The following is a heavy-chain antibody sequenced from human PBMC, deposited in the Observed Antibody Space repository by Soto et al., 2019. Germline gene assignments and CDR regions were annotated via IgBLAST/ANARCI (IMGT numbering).Heavy chain of an antibody. CDR1: GFTFSTYA. CDR2: ISGSGGST. D-gene: IGHD1-26*01. CDR3: ALSKTGSYFDY. Sequence: GGSLRLSCEGSGFTFSTYAMSWVRQAPGKGLEWVSAISGSGGSTYYTDSVKGRFTISRDNSKNTLYLQMNTLRAEDTALYYCALSKTGSYFDYWGQGSLVTVSS. J-gene: IGHJ4*02. V-gene: IGHV3-23*01.